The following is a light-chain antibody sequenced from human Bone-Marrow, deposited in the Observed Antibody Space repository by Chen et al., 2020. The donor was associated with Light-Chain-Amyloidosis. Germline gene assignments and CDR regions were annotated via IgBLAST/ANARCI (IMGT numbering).Light chain of an antibody. CDR2: DDS. J-gene: IGLJ3*02. CDR1: NIGSTS. Sequence: SYVLPQPSSVSVAPGQTATIACGGNNIGSTSVHWYPQTPGQAPLLVVYDDSDRPSGVPERLSGSNSGNSATLTIRRVEAGDEADYYCQVWDRSSDRPVFGGGTKLAVL. V-gene: IGLV3-21*02. CDR3: QVWDRSSDRPV.